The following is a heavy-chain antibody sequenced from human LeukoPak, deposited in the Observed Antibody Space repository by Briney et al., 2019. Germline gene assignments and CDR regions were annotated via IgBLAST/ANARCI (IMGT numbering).Heavy chain of an antibody. Sequence: PSQTLSLTCTVSGGSISSGGYYWSWIRQHPGKGLEWIGYIYYSGSTYYNPSLKSRVTISVDTSKNQFSLKLSSVTAADTAVYFCARANSGYDPFDYWGQGTLVTVSS. CDR1: GGSISSGGYY. CDR3: ARANSGYDPFDY. D-gene: IGHD5-12*01. V-gene: IGHV4-31*03. J-gene: IGHJ4*02. CDR2: IYYSGST.